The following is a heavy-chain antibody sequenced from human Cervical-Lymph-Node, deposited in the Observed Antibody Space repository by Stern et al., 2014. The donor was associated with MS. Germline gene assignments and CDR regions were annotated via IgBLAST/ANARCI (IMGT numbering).Heavy chain of an antibody. V-gene: IGHV3-33*01. J-gene: IGHJ4*02. D-gene: IGHD2-21*02. Sequence: QVQLVQSGGGVVQPGRSLRLSCVASGFTFSTYGMHWVRQAPGQGLEWVAVIWNDGSNKYFADSLKGRFTIARDNSKNTLYLQMNSPRAEDTAVYHCAREDDYYFDYWGQGTLVTVSS. CDR2: IWNDGSNK. CDR3: AREDDYYFDY. CDR1: GFTFSTYG.